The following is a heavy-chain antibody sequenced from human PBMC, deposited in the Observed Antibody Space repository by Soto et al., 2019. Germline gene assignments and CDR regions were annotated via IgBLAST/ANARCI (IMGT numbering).Heavy chain of an antibody. CDR3: STNYYDSRGYDNWFDP. Sequence: GGSLRLSCAASGITFRNYAMSWVRQAPGKGLEWVGFIRSKGYGGTVVYAASVKGRFTISRDDSKSIAYLQMNSLKTEDTAVYYCSTNYYDSRGYDNWFDPWGQGTLVTVSS. D-gene: IGHD3-22*01. CDR2: IRSKGYGGTV. CDR1: GITFRNYA. J-gene: IGHJ5*02. V-gene: IGHV3-49*04.